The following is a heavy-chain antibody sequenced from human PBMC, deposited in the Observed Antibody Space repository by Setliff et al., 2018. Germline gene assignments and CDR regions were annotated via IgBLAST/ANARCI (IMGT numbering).Heavy chain of an antibody. CDR2: IYWDDDK. D-gene: IGHD5-18*01. J-gene: IGHJ4*02. Sequence: GSGPTLVNPTQTLTLTCTFSGFSLSTNIVGVAWIRQPPGKALEWLAVIYWDDDKRYSPSLKSRLTITKDTSKNQVVLTMTNMDPADTATYYCVHSRITRYSSGYGPFDYWGQGALVTVSS. V-gene: IGHV2-5*02. CDR1: GFSLSTNIVG. CDR3: VHSRITRYSSGYGPFDY.